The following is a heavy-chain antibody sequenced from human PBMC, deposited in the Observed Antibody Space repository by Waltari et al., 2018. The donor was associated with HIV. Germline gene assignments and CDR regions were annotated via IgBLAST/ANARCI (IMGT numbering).Heavy chain of an antibody. D-gene: IGHD3-22*01. J-gene: IGHJ4*02. CDR1: GFSFSNSA. Sequence: EVQLLESGGGLVQPGGSLRLSCAASGFSFSNSAMRWGRQAPGKGLEWVSAIIPTGRRTFYSDSVKGRFTISRDNSKNTLYLQLNSLRAEDTAIYYCSKEGGLIGDDYWGQGTLVTVSS. V-gene: IGHV3-23*01. CDR3: SKEGGLIGDDY. CDR2: IIPTGRRT.